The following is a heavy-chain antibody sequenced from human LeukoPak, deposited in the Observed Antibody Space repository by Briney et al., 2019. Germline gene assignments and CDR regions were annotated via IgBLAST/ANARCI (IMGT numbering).Heavy chain of an antibody. CDR2: IIPILGLG. Sequence: SVKVSCKASGGTFSSYGISWVRQAPGQGLEWMGRIIPILGLGNYAQKFQGRVTITADKSTSTAYMELSSLKASDTAMYYCARRVDSCFSFDFWGQGALVTVSS. J-gene: IGHJ4*02. D-gene: IGHD2-15*01. CDR1: GGTFSSYG. CDR3: ARRVDSCFSFDF. V-gene: IGHV1-69*04.